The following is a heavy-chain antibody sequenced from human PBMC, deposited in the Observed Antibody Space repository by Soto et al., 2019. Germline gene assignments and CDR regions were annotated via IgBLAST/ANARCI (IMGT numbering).Heavy chain of an antibody. CDR1: GGSISSGGYS. D-gene: IGHD3-10*01. J-gene: IGHJ5*02. V-gene: IGHV4-30-2*01. Sequence: SETLSLTCAVSGGSISSGGYSWSWIRQPPGKGLEWIGYIYHSGSTYYNPSLKSRVTISVDRSKNQFSLKLSSVTAADTAVYYCARARWGYGSGSYYNLDWFDPWGQGTLVTVSS. CDR3: ARARWGYGSGSYYNLDWFDP. CDR2: IYHSGST.